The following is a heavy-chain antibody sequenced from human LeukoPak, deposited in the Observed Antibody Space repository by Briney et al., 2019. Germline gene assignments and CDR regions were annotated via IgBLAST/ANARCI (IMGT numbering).Heavy chain of an antibody. CDR2: ISAYNGNT. CDR1: GYTFTSYG. J-gene: IGHJ4*02. V-gene: IGHV1-18*01. D-gene: IGHD3-3*01. CDR3: ARVSAFGVVTKGLRY. Sequence: ASVKVSCKASGYTFTSYGISWVRQAPGQGLEWMGWISAYNGNTNYAQKLQGRVTMTTDTSTSTAYMELRSLRSDDTAVYYCARVSAFGVVTKGLRYWGQGTLVTVSS.